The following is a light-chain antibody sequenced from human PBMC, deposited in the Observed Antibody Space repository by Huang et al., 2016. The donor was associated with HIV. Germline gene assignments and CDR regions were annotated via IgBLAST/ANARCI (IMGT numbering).Light chain of an antibody. CDR3: QQYNNWPPIT. Sequence: EIAMTQSPATLSVSPGERATLSCRASENISNNLAWYQQKPGQAPRLLIYGASTRATGIAAMFSGSGSGTDFTLTIISLQSEDFAVYYCQQYNNWPPITFGQGTKVEIK. J-gene: IGKJ1*01. V-gene: IGKV3-15*01. CDR1: ENISNN. CDR2: GAS.